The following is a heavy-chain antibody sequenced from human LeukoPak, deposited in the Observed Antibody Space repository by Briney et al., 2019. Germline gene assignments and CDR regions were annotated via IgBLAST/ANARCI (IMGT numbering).Heavy chain of an antibody. Sequence: ASVKVSCKASGYTFTGYYMHWVRQAPGQGLEWMGWINSNSGGTNSAQKFQGRVTMTRDTSISTAYMELSGLRSDDTAVYYCARGYYDSNGWQYFQHWGQGTLVTVSS. V-gene: IGHV1-2*02. CDR3: ARGYYDSNGWQYFQH. CDR2: INSNSGGT. D-gene: IGHD3-22*01. J-gene: IGHJ1*01. CDR1: GYTFTGYY.